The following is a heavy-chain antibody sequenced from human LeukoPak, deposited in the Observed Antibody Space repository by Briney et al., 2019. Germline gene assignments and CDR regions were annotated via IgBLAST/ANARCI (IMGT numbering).Heavy chain of an antibody. CDR1: GFTFSSYG. J-gene: IGHJ4*02. CDR3: AKQEIGTTWSVGY. V-gene: IGHV3-30*18. D-gene: IGHD1-26*01. CDR2: ISYDGGSI. Sequence: GGSLRLSCAASGFTFSSYGMHWGRQAPGKGLEWVAVISYDGGSIYYADSVKGLFTISRDDSKNTLFLQMNSLSAEDTAVYYCAKQEIGTTWSVGYWGQGTLVTVSS.